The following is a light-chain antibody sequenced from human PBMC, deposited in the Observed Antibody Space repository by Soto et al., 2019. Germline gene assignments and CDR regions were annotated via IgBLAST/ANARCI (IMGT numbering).Light chain of an antibody. CDR2: LNSDGSH. V-gene: IGLV4-69*01. J-gene: IGLJ3*02. CDR3: QTWSTDIRV. CDR1: SGHNSYA. Sequence: QPVLTQPPSASASLGASLKLTCTLSSGHNSYAIAWHQQQPEKGPRYLMKLNSDGSHSKGDGIPDRFSGSSSGAERYLTISSLQSEDEADYYCQTWSTDIRVFGGGTKVTVL.